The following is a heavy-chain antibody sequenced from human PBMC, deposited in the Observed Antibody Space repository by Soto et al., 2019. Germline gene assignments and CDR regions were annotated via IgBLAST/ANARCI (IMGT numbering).Heavy chain of an antibody. Sequence: GGSLRLSCAASGFTFSSYAMHWVRQAPGKGLEWVAVISHDGSNKYYADSVKGRFTISRDNSKNTLYLQMNSLRAEDTAVYYCAREGTNYDFWSGSIFDYWGQGTLVTVSS. D-gene: IGHD3-3*01. CDR1: GFTFSSYA. CDR3: AREGTNYDFWSGSIFDY. J-gene: IGHJ4*02. CDR2: ISHDGSNK. V-gene: IGHV3-30-3*01.